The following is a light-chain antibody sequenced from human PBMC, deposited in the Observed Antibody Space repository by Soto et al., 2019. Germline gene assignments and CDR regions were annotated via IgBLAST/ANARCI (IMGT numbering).Light chain of an antibody. J-gene: IGKJ2*01. CDR3: QQSHTTPHT. Sequence: DIQMTQSPPSLSASFGDRVTLTCRASQNIDTYLNWYQQKPGTAPKLLMYAASSLHSGVPSRFSGSGSGTDFTLTISSLQPEDFATYYCQQSHTTPHTFGQGTKLEI. CDR2: AAS. V-gene: IGKV1-39*01. CDR1: QNIDTY.